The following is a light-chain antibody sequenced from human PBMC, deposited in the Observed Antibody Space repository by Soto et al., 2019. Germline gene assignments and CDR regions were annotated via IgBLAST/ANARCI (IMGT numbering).Light chain of an antibody. Sequence: AIRMTQSPSSFSASTGDRVTITCRASQGISSYLAWYQQKPGKAPKLLIYAASTLRSGVPSRFSGSGSGTDFTLTISCLQSEDFATYCCQQYYSYPPTFGPGTKVDIK. J-gene: IGKJ3*01. CDR1: QGISSY. V-gene: IGKV1-8*01. CDR3: QQYYSYPPT. CDR2: AAS.